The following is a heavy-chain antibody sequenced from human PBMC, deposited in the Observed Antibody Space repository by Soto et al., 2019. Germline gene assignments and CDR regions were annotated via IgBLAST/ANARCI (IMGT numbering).Heavy chain of an antibody. CDR2: ISYDGSNK. CDR3: ASFHRLVRDY. CDR1: GFTFSSYA. Sequence: LRLSCAASGFTFSSYAMHWVRQAPGKGLEWVAAISYDGSNKYYADSVKGRFTISRDNSKNTLYLQMNSLRAEDTAVYYCASFHRLVRDYWGQGTLVTVSS. J-gene: IGHJ4*02. V-gene: IGHV3-30-3*01. D-gene: IGHD6-19*01.